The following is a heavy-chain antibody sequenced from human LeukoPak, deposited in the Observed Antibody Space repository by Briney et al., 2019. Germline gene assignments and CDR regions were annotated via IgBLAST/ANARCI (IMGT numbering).Heavy chain of an antibody. CDR1: GYTFTSYG. D-gene: IGHD3-9*01. CDR2: MNPNSGNT. V-gene: IGHV1-8*02. J-gene: IGHJ5*02. CDR3: ARVRVYYDILTGYMGAINWFDP. Sequence: ASVKVSCKASGYTFTSYGINWVRQATGQGLEWMGWMNPNSGNTGYAQKFQGRVTMTRNTSISTAYMELSSLRSEDTAVYYCARVRVYYDILTGYMGAINWFDPWGQGTLVTVSS.